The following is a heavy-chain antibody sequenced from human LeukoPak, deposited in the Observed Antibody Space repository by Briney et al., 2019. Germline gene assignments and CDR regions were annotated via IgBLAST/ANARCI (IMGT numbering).Heavy chain of an antibody. CDR2: ISYDGSNK. V-gene: IGHV3-30*18. J-gene: IGHJ6*02. CDR1: GFTFSSYG. Sequence: GGSLRLSCAASGFTFSSYGMHWVRQAPGKGLVWVAVISYDGSNKYYVDSVKGRFTISRDNSKNTLYLQMNSLRAEDTAVYYCVKVGATGFYYYYGMDVWGQGTTVTVSS. D-gene: IGHD1-26*01. CDR3: VKVGATGFYYYYGMDV.